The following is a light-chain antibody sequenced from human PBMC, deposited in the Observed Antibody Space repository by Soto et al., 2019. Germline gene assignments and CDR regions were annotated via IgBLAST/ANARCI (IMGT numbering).Light chain of an antibody. J-gene: IGLJ1*01. CDR2: LNSDGSH. CDR1: SGHSTYA. Sequence: QLVLTQSPSASASLGASVKLTCTLSSGHSTYAIAWHQQQPEKGPRYLMKLNSDGSHNKGDGIPDRFSGSSSGAERYLTISSLQSEDEADYYCQTWAPDIHVFGTGTKLTVL. CDR3: QTWAPDIHV. V-gene: IGLV4-69*01.